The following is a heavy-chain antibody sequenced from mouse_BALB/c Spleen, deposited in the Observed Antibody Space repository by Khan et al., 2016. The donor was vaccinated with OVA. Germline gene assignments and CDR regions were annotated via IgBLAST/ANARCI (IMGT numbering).Heavy chain of an antibody. CDR1: GFNITDTY. CDR2: IDPATDNT. CDR3: SIPNWFVY. J-gene: IGHJ3*01. V-gene: IGHV14-3*02. Sequence: VQLQQSGAELVKPGASVKLSCTVSGFNITDTYMHWVRQRSQQGLEWIGRIDPATDNTQYDPKFQGKATITADTSSNTAYLQLSGLTSEDTAVYYDSIPNWFVYWGQGTLVTVSA.